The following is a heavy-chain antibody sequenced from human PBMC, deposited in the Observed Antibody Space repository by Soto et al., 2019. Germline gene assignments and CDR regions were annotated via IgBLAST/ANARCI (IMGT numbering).Heavy chain of an antibody. CDR3: ASVPWLIAAVGCYP. V-gene: IGHV1-18*01. D-gene: IGHD6-25*01. J-gene: IGHJ5*02. CDR1: GYTFTSYG. CDR2: ISAYNGNT. Sequence: QVQLVQSGAEVKKPGASVKDSCKASGYTFTSYGISWVRQAPGQGLEWMGWISAYNGNTHSAQQLQGIVTMTTDTATSTPDRELGRLRSDDTAVYYCASVPWLIAAVGCYPWGDGSMVTGCS.